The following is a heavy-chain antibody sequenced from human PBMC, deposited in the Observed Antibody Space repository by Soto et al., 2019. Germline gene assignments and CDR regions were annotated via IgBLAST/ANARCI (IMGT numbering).Heavy chain of an antibody. D-gene: IGHD4-17*01. CDR2: INHSGST. CDR1: GGSFSGYY. CDR3: ARGRGYPTVTTSLDY. J-gene: IGHJ4*02. Sequence: QVQLQQWGAGLLKPSETLSLTYAVYGGSFSGYYWSWIRQPPGKGLEWIGEINHSGSTNYNPSLKSRVTISVDTSKNQFSLKLSSVTAADTAVYYCARGRGYPTVTTSLDYWGQGTLVTVSS. V-gene: IGHV4-34*01.